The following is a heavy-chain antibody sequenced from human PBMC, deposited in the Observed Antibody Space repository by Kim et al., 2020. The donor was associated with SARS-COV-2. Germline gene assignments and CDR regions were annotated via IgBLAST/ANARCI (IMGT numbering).Heavy chain of an antibody. CDR3: AKPISGSDAFDI. CDR2: ISYDGSNK. CDR1: GFTFSSYG. Sequence: GGSLRLSCAASGFTFSSYGMHWVRQAPGKGLEWVAVISYDGSNKYYADSVKGRFTISRDNSKNTLYLQMNSLRAEDTAVYYCAKPISGSDAFDIWGTGT. D-gene: IGHD6-19*01. J-gene: IGHJ3*02. V-gene: IGHV3-30*18.